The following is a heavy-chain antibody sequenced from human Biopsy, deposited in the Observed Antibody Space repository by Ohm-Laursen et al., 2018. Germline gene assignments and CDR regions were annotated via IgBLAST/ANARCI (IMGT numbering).Heavy chain of an antibody. Sequence: GASVKVSCKASGYTFISYDITWVWQASGQGPEWIGWLNPVSGNSNFGQKFRGRVTVTSDTSISTAYMELSGLTSDDTATYYCGRAVRNQLLTDLWGQGTLVTVTS. V-gene: IGHV1-8*01. CDR1: GYTFISYD. D-gene: IGHD1-7*01. CDR2: LNPVSGNS. J-gene: IGHJ5*02. CDR3: GRAVRNQLLTDL.